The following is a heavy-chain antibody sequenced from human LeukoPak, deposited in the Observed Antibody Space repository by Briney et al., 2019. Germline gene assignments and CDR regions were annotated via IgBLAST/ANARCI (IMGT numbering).Heavy chain of an antibody. J-gene: IGHJ4*02. CDR1: GFPFSDVW. V-gene: IGHV3-15*01. D-gene: IGHD3-22*01. Sequence: PGGSLRLSCAASGFPFSDVWMSWVRQAPGKGLEWVGRIKSKTDGGTADYAAPVKGRFTFSRDDSKNMLYLQMNSLNTEDTAVYYCTTDWYYYDSSGYYPIFWGQGTLVTVSS. CDR2: IKSKTDGGTA. CDR3: TTDWYYYDSSGYYPIF.